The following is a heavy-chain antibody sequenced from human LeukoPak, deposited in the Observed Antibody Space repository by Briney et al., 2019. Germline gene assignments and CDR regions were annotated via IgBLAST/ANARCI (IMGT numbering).Heavy chain of an antibody. CDR3: ARVCRDGYNGYYYYYYYMDV. D-gene: IGHD5-24*01. CDR2: IRYDGSNK. Sequence: GESLRLSCAASGFTFSSYGMHWVRQAPGKGLEWVAFIRYDGSNKYYADSVKGRFTISRDNSKNTLYLQMKSLRAEDTAVYYCARVCRDGYNGYYYYYYYMDVWGKGTTVTVSS. J-gene: IGHJ6*03. V-gene: IGHV3-30*02. CDR1: GFTFSSYG.